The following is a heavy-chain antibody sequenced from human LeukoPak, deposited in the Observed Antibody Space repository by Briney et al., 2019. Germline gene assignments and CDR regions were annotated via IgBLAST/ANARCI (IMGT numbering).Heavy chain of an antibody. D-gene: IGHD3-22*01. J-gene: IGHJ6*03. Sequence: PGASVKVSCKASGYTFTSYGISWVRQAPGQGLEWMGWISAYNGNTNYAQKLQGRVTMTTDTSTSTAYMELRSLRSDDTAVYYCARVEGHYYDSSGYFGFYYYYMDVWGKGTTVTVSS. CDR3: ARVEGHYYDSSGYFGFYYYYMDV. CDR2: ISAYNGNT. V-gene: IGHV1-18*01. CDR1: GYTFTSYG.